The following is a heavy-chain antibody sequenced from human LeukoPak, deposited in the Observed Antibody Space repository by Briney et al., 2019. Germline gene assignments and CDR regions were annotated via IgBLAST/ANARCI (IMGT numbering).Heavy chain of an antibody. CDR2: IGAGGTFT. J-gene: IGHJ4*02. CDR1: GFTFSNYA. Sequence: GRSLRLSCAASGFTFSNYAMNWVRQAPGKGLEWVSGIGAGGTFTYYADSVKGRFTISRDNSRNTLYLQMNSLRADDTAVYYCAKDLGYTTYGYYFDYWGQGTLVTVSS. D-gene: IGHD4-11*01. CDR3: AKDLGYTTYGYYFDY. V-gene: IGHV3-23*01.